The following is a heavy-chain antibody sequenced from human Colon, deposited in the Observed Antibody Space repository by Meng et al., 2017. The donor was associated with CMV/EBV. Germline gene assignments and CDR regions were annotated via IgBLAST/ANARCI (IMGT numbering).Heavy chain of an antibody. J-gene: IGHJ6*02. V-gene: IGHV1-18*01. CDR1: NSG. CDR2: IRPHNGDT. CDR3: ARDTDSSGPFTVQHFYGLDV. D-gene: IGHD2-15*01. Sequence: NSGIPWLRPAPGHGLAWMGYIRPHNGDTHYAPRLQARLSLTMDTSTATAYMELRSLRSDDSAVYYCARDTDSSGPFTVQHFYGLDVWGQGTLVTVSS.